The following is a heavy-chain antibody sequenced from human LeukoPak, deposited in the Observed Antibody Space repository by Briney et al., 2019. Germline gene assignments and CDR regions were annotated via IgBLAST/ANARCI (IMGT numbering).Heavy chain of an antibody. J-gene: IGHJ4*02. CDR1: GYTFTSYG. D-gene: IGHD6-19*01. CDR3: ARDAYSSGWSR. CDR2: INPSGGST. Sequence: ASVKVSCKASGYTFTSYGISWVRQAPGQGLEWMGIINPSGGSTSYAQKFQGRVTTTRDTSTSTVYVELSSLRSEDTAVYYCARDAYSSGWSRWGQGTLVTVSS. V-gene: IGHV1-46*01.